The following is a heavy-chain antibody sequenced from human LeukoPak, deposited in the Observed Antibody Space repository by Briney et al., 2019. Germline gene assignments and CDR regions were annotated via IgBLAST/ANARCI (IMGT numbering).Heavy chain of an antibody. CDR2: ISSSGSTI. V-gene: IGHV3-11*01. J-gene: IGHJ4*02. Sequence: PGWSLRLSCAASGFTFSDYYMSWIRQAPGKGLEWVSYISSSGSTIYYADSVKGRFTISRDNAKNSLYLQMNSLRAEDTAVYYCARGKVVPAAPLDYWGQGTLVTVSS. CDR3: ARGKVVPAAPLDY. CDR1: GFTFSDYY. D-gene: IGHD2-2*01.